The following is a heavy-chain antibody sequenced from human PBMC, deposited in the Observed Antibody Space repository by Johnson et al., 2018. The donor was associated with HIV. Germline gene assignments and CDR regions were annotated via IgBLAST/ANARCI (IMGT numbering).Heavy chain of an antibody. CDR1: GFTVTNAW. J-gene: IGHJ3*02. V-gene: IGHV3-7*05. CDR3: AREDYSAFDI. CDR2: IKQDGSEK. D-gene: IGHD4-11*01. Sequence: VQLVESGGGLVKPGGSLRLSCGPSGFTVTNAWMNWVRQAPGKGLEWVANIKQDGSEKYYVDSVKGRFTISRDNAKNSVYLQMNRLRAEDTAVYYCAREDYSAFDIWGQGTMVTVSS.